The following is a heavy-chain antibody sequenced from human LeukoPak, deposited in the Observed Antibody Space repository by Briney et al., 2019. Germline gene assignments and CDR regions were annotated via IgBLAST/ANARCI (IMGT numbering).Heavy chain of an antibody. CDR1: GFTFSSYW. CDR3: AKDPLQYGSGSYYFDY. J-gene: IGHJ4*02. D-gene: IGHD3-10*01. Sequence: GGSLRLSCAASGFTFSSYWMSWVRQAPGKGLEWVANIKQDGSEKYYVDSVKGRFTISRDNAKNSLYLQMNSLRAEDTAVYYCAKDPLQYGSGSYYFDYWGQGTLVTVSS. V-gene: IGHV3-7*01. CDR2: IKQDGSEK.